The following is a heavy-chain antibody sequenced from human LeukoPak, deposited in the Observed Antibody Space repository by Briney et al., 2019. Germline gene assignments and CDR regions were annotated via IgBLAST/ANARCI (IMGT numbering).Heavy chain of an antibody. CDR3: ARTTRYYDSSGCFDF. CDR2: IYYSGST. Sequence: PSETLSLTCTVSGGSITTYFWSWIRQPPGKGLEWIAYIYYSGSTNYNPSLKSRVTISVTTSKNQFSLKLSSVTAADTAVYYCARTTRYYDSSGCFDFWGQGTLVTVSS. D-gene: IGHD3-22*01. V-gene: IGHV4-59*08. J-gene: IGHJ4*02. CDR1: GGSITTYF.